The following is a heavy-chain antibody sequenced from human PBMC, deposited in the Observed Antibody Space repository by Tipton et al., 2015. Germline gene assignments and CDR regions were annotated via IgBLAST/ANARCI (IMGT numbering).Heavy chain of an antibody. CDR1: GYSISSGYY. J-gene: IGHJ6*02. D-gene: IGHD3-10*01. V-gene: IGHV4-61*01. Sequence: TLSLTCALSGYSISSGYYWSWIRQPPGKGLEWIGYIYYSGSTNYNPSLKSRVTISVDTSKNQFSLKLSSVTAADTAVYYCARGHYVSRMDVWGQGTTVTVSS. CDR3: ARGHYVSRMDV. CDR2: IYYSGST.